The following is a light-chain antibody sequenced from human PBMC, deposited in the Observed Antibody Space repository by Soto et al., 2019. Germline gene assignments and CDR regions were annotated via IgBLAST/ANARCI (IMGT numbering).Light chain of an antibody. Sequence: TQSPGTLSVSPGERATLCCRSSQSVSSSYLAWYQQKPGKVPKLLIYAASTLQSGVPSRFSGSGSGTDFTLTISSLQPEDVATYYCQKYNSAPLTFGQGTKVDI. J-gene: IGKJ1*01. CDR1: QSVSSSY. CDR3: QKYNSAPLT. V-gene: IGKV1-27*01. CDR2: AAS.